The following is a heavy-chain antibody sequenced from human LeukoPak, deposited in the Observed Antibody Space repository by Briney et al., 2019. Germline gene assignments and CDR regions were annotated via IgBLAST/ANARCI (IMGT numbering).Heavy chain of an antibody. V-gene: IGHV4-4*07. CDR1: GGSVSSYY. CDR3: ARQVAVAGKAGLDH. D-gene: IGHD6-19*01. J-gene: IGHJ4*02. CDR2: IYSSGST. Sequence: PSETLSLTCTVSGGSVSSYYWSWIRQPAGKGLEWIGRIYSSGSTNYNPSLKSRVTMSVDTSKNQFSLKLSSMTAADTAVYYCARQVAVAGKAGLDHWGQGTLVTVSS.